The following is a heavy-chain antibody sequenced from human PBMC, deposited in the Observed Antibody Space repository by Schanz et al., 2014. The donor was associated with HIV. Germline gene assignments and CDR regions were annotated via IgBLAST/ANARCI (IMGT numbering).Heavy chain of an antibody. J-gene: IGHJ4*03. D-gene: IGHD3-9*01. CDR1: GYSFTSYD. Sequence: QVQLVQSGAEVQKPGASVKVSCKASGYSFTSYDINWVRQATGQGLEWMGWVNPKSGNTGYAQKFQGRVTMTRNTSISTAYMELRSLRSDDTAVYYCAKGQDWPGPQLDHWGHGSLVIVSS. CDR3: AKGQDWPGPQLDH. V-gene: IGHV1-8*02. CDR2: VNPKSGNT.